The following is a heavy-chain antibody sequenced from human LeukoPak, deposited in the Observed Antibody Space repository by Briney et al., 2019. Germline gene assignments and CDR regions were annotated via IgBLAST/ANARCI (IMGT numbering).Heavy chain of an antibody. CDR1: GCTFSSYA. Sequence: SVNVSCKASGCTFSSYASSWVRQAPGQAREGMGGVMPIFGTANYAQKFEGRVTITTDESTSTAYMERSSLRSEDTAVYYCGRGWIPAAILHYWGQGTLVTVSS. D-gene: IGHD2-2*01. CDR3: GRGWIPAAILHY. V-gene: IGHV1-69*05. J-gene: IGHJ4*02. CDR2: VMPIFGTA.